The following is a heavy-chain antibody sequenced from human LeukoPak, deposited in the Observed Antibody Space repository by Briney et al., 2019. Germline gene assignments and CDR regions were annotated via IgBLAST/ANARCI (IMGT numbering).Heavy chain of an antibody. Sequence: RAGGSLRLSCAASGFTFDDYGMSWVRQAPGKGLEWDSGINWNGGSTGYADSVKGRFTISRDNAKNSLYLQMNSLRAEDTALYHCARADKAYCGGDCYSDYWGQGTLVTVSS. D-gene: IGHD2-21*02. CDR2: INWNGGST. CDR3: ARADKAYCGGDCYSDY. J-gene: IGHJ4*02. CDR1: GFTFDDYG. V-gene: IGHV3-20*01.